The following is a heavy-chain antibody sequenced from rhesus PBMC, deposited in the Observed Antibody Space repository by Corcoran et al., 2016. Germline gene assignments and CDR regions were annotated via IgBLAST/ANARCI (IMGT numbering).Heavy chain of an antibody. Sequence: QLQLQESGPGLVKPSETLSVTCAVSGGSISISYWSWIRQAPGKGLEWIGYIYGSGSSTNYNPSLKSRVTLSVDTAKNQLSLKLSSVTAADTAVYYCARTPLVGAYCTSTTCYLGYFDYWGQGVLVTVSS. D-gene: IGHD2-2*01. CDR3: ARTPLVGAYCTSTTCYLGYFDY. CDR1: GGSISISY. CDR2: IYGSGSST. V-gene: IGHV4-169*01. J-gene: IGHJ4*01.